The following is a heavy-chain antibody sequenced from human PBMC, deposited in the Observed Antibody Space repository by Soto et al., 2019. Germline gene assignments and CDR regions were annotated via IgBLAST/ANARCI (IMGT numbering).Heavy chain of an antibody. CDR3: TRLLAYCGGDCYSFAFDI. Sequence: PWGSLRLSCSASVFPFSNHYMEWFRQAPGKGLEWVGRIRDKARGFTTDYTASVKGRFTISRDDSKNSLNLQMNSLKTEDTAVYYCTRLLAYCGGDCYSFAFDIWGQGTMVTVSS. J-gene: IGHJ3*02. CDR2: IRDKARGFTT. CDR1: VFPFSNHY. V-gene: IGHV3-72*01. D-gene: IGHD2-21*02.